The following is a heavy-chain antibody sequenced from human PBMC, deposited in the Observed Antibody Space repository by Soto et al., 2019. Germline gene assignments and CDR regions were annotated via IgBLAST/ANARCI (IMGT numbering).Heavy chain of an antibody. J-gene: IGHJ4*02. CDR2: VSSYGGAT. V-gene: IGHV4-30-4*01. CDR1: GGSVDRGVYY. CDR3: ARGYSYFSDYFVGSPLLDY. D-gene: IGHD4-17*01. Sequence: SETLPLTCTVSGGSVDRGVYYWTWIRQTAGKGLEWIAYVSSYGGATYYNPCLKSRLTVALGAPRNQFSLKLTSVTAADTAVDYWARGYSYFSDYFVGSPLLDYWGQGSIVVVSS.